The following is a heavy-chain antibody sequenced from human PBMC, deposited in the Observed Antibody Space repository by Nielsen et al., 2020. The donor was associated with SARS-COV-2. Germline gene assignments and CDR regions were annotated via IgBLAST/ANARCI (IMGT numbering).Heavy chain of an antibody. CDR3: VNGFATVRYYGMDV. J-gene: IGHJ6*02. D-gene: IGHD4-11*01. Sequence: SETLSLTCTVSGGSISSSSYYWGWIRQPPGKGLEWIGSIYYSGSTYYNPSLKSRVTISVDTSKNQFSLKLSSVTAADMAVYYCVNGFATVRYYGMDVWGQGTTVTVSS. CDR1: GGSISSSSYY. CDR2: IYYSGST. V-gene: IGHV4-39*01.